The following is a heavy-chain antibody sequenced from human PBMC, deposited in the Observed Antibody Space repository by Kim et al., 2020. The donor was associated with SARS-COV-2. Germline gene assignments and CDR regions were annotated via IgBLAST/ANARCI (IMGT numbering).Heavy chain of an antibody. D-gene: IGHD2-21*01. CDR3: AKGIPGFDP. V-gene: IGHV4-59*01. Sequence: GGTNYNPSLKSRVTRSVDASKTKFSLEESSVPAADTAVYYCAKGIPGFDPWGQGTLVTVSS. J-gene: IGHJ5*02. CDR2: GGT.